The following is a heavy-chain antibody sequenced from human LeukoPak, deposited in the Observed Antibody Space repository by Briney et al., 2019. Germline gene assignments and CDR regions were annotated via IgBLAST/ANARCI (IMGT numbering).Heavy chain of an antibody. CDR3: AKGEYYDFWSGYSYYFDY. J-gene: IGHJ4*02. CDR2: ISGSGGST. V-gene: IGHV3-23*01. Sequence: PGGSLRLSCAASGFTFSSYAMSWVRQAPGKGLEWVSAISGSGGSTYYADSVKGRFTISRDNSKNTLYLQMNSLRAEDTAVYYCAKGEYYDFWSGYSYYFDYWGQGTLVTVSS. CDR1: GFTFSSYA. D-gene: IGHD3-3*01.